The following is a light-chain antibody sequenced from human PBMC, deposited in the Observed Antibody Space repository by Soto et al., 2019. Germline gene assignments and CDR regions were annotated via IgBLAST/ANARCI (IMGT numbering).Light chain of an antibody. CDR1: QSVSRN. CDR3: QQYNKWPS. V-gene: IGKV3-15*01. CDR2: GAS. Sequence: EIVMTQSAATPSVSPGERATLSCRASQSVSRNLAWYQQKPDQAPRLLIYGASTRATGIPARFSGSGSGTEFTLTISSLQSEDFAVSYCQQYNKWPSFGRGTKLEIK. J-gene: IGKJ2*01.